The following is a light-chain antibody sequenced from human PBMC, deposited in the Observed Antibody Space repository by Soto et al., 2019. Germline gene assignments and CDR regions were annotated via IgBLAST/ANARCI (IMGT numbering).Light chain of an antibody. J-gene: IGKJ1*01. Sequence: DIQMTQSPSTLSASVGDRVTITCRASQSISSWLAWYQQKPGKAPXLLIYKASSLESGVRSRFSGSGSGTECTLTISSLQPDDFATYYCQQYNSYSFGQGTKVDIK. CDR3: QQYNSYS. CDR1: QSISSW. V-gene: IGKV1-5*03. CDR2: KAS.